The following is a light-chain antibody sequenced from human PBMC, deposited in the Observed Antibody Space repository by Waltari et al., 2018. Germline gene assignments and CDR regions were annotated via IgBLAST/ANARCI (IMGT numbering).Light chain of an antibody. CDR1: QSISTY. J-gene: IGKJ4*01. Sequence: DIQMTQSPSSLSASVGDRVAITCRGSQSISTYLNWYQQKPGTAPKLLIYVASSLQSGVPSRFSGSGSGTYFTLTISSLQPEDFATYYCQQSYSTPLTFGGGTKVEIK. CDR3: QQSYSTPLT. V-gene: IGKV1-39*01. CDR2: VAS.